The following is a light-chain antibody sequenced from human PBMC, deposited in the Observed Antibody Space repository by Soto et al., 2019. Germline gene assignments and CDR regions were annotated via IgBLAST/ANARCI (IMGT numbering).Light chain of an antibody. Sequence: VLTQSPGTLSLSPGERATLSCRASQNIATQFFTWYQQRPGQAPRVLIYGTSTRATGIPDRFSGSGYGTDFTLTISRLEPEDFAVYYCQQYSSSSGYTFGQGTKLEI. CDR3: QQYSSSSGYT. CDR1: QNIATQF. CDR2: GTS. V-gene: IGKV3-20*01. J-gene: IGKJ2*01.